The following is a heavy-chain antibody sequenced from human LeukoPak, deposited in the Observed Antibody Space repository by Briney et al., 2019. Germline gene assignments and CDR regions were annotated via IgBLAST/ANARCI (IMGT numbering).Heavy chain of an antibody. D-gene: IGHD5-18*01. CDR3: ARGGQLWFLYFFDY. Sequence: SETLSLTCAVYGGSFSGYYWSWIRQPPGKGLEWIGEINHSGSTNYNPSLKSRVTISVDTSKNQFSLKLSSVTAADTAVYYCARGGQLWFLYFFDYWGQGTLVTVSS. J-gene: IGHJ4*02. V-gene: IGHV4-34*01. CDR1: GGSFSGYY. CDR2: INHSGST.